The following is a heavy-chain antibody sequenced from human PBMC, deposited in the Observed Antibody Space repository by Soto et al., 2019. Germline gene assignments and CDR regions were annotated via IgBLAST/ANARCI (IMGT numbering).Heavy chain of an antibody. J-gene: IGHJ4*02. Sequence: QVQLVQSGAEVKKPGSSVKVSCKASGGGFNSYAFSWVRQAPGQGLEWMGALIPSFGTANYAQKFQGRVTITADESTTTVYMDLGSLTPDDTAMYFCARAGDCSGGSCYSFILDYWGQGTQVTVSS. CDR3: ARAGDCSGGSCYSFILDY. CDR2: LIPSFGTA. CDR1: GGGFNSYA. V-gene: IGHV1-69*01. D-gene: IGHD2-15*01.